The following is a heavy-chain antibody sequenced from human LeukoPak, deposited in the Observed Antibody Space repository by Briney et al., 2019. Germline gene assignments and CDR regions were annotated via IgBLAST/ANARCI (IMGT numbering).Heavy chain of an antibody. J-gene: IGHJ5*02. CDR3: ARQPKRNDFWNRFDP. CDR1: GYSFTSYW. Sequence: PGESLKISCKGSGYSFTSYWIGWVRQMPGKGLEWMGIIYPGDSDTRYSPSFQGQVTISADKSISTAYLQWSSLKASDTAMYYCARQPKRNDFWNRFDPWGQGTLVTVSS. CDR2: IYPGDSDT. D-gene: IGHD3-3*01. V-gene: IGHV5-51*01.